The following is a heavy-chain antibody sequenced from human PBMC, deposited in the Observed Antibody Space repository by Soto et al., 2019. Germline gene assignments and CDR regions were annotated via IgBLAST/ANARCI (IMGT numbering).Heavy chain of an antibody. V-gene: IGHV4-30-2*01. J-gene: IGHJ3*02. CDR1: GGSISSGGYS. CDR3: ARALHYYDSSGYYYLNDAFDI. CDR2: IYHSGST. Sequence: QLQLQESGSGLVKPSQTLSLTCAVSGGSISSGGYSWSWIRQPPGKGLEWIGYIYHSGSTYYNPSLKSRVTISVDRSKNQFSLKLSSVTAADTAVYYCARALHYYDSSGYYYLNDAFDIWGQGTMVTVSS. D-gene: IGHD3-22*01.